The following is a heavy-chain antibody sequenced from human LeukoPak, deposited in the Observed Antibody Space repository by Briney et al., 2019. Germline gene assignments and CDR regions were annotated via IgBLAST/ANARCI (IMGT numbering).Heavy chain of an antibody. CDR1: GFTFSSYA. Sequence: PGGSLRLSCAASGFTFSSYAMSWVRQAPGKGLEWVPAISGSGGSTYYADSVKGRFTISRDNSKNTLYLQMNSLRAEDTAVYYCAKIPSIVVVITTVDYWGQGTLVTVSS. CDR2: ISGSGGST. J-gene: IGHJ4*02. CDR3: AKIPSIVVVITTVDY. V-gene: IGHV3-23*01. D-gene: IGHD3-22*01.